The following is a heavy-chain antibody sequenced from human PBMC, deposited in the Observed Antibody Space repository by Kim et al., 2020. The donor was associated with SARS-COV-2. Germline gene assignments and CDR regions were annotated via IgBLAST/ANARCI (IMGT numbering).Heavy chain of an antibody. CDR1: GGSFSGYY. V-gene: IGHV4-34*01. J-gene: IGHJ6*02. CDR3: ARGGYYDILTRTWRPNPYGMDV. CDR2: INHSGST. D-gene: IGHD3-9*01. Sequence: SETLSLTCAVYGGSFSGYYWSWIRQPPGKGLEWIGEINHSGSTNYNPSLKSRVTISVDTSKNQFSLKLSSVTAADTAVYYCARGGYYDILTRTWRPNPYGMDVWGRGTTVTVSS.